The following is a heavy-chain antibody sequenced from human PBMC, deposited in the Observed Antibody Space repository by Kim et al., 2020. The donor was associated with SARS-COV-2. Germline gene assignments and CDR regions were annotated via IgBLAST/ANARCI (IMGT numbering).Heavy chain of an antibody. CDR3: ARVGLRGVGNYYYYGMDV. J-gene: IGHJ6*02. Sequence: SETLSLTCAVYGGSFSGYYWSWIRQPPGKGLEWIGEINHSGSTNYNPSLKSRVTISVDTSKNQFSLKLSSVTAADTAVYYCARVGLRGVGNYYYYGMDVWGQGTTVTVSS. D-gene: IGHD3-10*01. CDR2: INHSGST. V-gene: IGHV4-34*01. CDR1: GGSFSGYY.